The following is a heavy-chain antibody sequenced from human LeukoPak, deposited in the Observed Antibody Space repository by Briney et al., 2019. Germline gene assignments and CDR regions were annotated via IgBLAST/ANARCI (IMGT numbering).Heavy chain of an antibody. J-gene: IGHJ5*02. D-gene: IGHD2-2*01. CDR1: GYTFSGYY. CDR3: ARVQYQLLFEGNWFDP. CDR2: INPNNGDT. Sequence: ASVNVTCTASGYTFSGYYKHWVRQAPGPGNEWMGWINPNNGDTHYAQQFQGRVTMNRDTSSSTAYMDLNSLISDDTAVYYCARVQYQLLFEGNWFDPWGQGTLVTVSS. V-gene: IGHV1-2*02.